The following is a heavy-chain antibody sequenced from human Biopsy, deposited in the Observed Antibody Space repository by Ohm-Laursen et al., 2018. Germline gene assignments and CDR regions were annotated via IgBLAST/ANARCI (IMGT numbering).Heavy chain of an antibody. J-gene: IGHJ3*02. Sequence: SLRLSCTASGFSFSSYGMHWVLQAPGKGLEWVAVLWYDGTNKYYADSVKGRFTISRDNSKNTLYLQMNSLRAEDTAMYYCARPTNARAGGAPFDIWGQGTMVTASS. CDR1: GFSFSSYG. V-gene: IGHV3-33*01. CDR2: LWYDGTNK. D-gene: IGHD1-1*01. CDR3: ARPTNARAGGAPFDI.